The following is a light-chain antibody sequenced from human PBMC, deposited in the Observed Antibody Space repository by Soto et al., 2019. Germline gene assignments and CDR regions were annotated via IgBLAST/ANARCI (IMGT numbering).Light chain of an antibody. CDR3: QQYGSSPIT. CDR2: GAS. CDR1: QSISGT. V-gene: IGKV3-20*01. Sequence: DIVMTQSPAPLSVSPGGRATLSCRASQSISGTLAWYQQKPGQAPRLLIYGASTMAAGIPDRFSGSGSGTDCSLTISRLEPEDVAVYYCQQYGSSPITLCQGTRLEI. J-gene: IGKJ5*01.